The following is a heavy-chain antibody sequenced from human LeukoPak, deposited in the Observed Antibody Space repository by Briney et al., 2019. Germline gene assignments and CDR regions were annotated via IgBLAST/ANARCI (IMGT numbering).Heavy chain of an antibody. D-gene: IGHD6-19*01. V-gene: IGHV1-69*01. J-gene: IGHJ4*02. CDR3: ARGPLIFNIAVAGIPPPTEYYFDY. CDR2: IIPIFGTA. Sequence: SVKVSCKASGGTFSSYAISWVRQAPGQGLEWVGGIIPIFGTANYAQKFQGRVTITADESTSTAYMELSSLRSEDTAVYYCARGPLIFNIAVAGIPPPTEYYFDYWGQGTLVTVSS. CDR1: GGTFSSYA.